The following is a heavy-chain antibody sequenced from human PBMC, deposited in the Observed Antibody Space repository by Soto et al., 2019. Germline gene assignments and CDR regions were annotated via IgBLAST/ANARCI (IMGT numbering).Heavy chain of an antibody. V-gene: IGHV4-34*01. CDR1: GGSFSGYF. D-gene: IGHD3-9*01. CDR3: ARDWPSYFDWLRSDAFDI. Sequence: SETLSLTCAVYGGSFSGYFWSWIRQPPGKGLEWIGEINHSGSTNYNPSLKSRVTISVDTSKNQFSLKLSSVTAADTAVYYCARDWPSYFDWLRSDAFDIWGQGTMVTVSS. CDR2: INHSGST. J-gene: IGHJ3*02.